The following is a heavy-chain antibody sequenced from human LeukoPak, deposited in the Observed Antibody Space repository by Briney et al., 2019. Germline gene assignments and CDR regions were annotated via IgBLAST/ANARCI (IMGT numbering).Heavy chain of an antibody. D-gene: IGHD3-22*01. Sequence: PGGSLRLSCAASGFSFSSNAMSWVRQAPARGLEWVSSIRGNGDTFYADSVKGRFTLSRDDSRNTVYLHLNNLRVEDTAVYYCARDDSSGYYSKGFDYWGQGTLVTVSS. CDR3: ARDDSSGYYSKGFDY. J-gene: IGHJ4*02. CDR2: IRGNGDT. CDR1: GFSFSSNA. V-gene: IGHV3-23*01.